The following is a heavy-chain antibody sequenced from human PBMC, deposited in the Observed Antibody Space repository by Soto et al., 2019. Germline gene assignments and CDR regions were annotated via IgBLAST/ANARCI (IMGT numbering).Heavy chain of an antibody. CDR1: GYGFTTYG. V-gene: IGHV1-18*01. J-gene: IGHJ4*02. CDR3: ARGRYGDY. CDR2: ISAHNGNT. D-gene: IGHD1-1*01. Sequence: QVHLVQSGAEVKKPGASVKVSCKGSGYGFTTYGITWVRQAPGQGLEWMAWISAHNGNTNYAQKLQGRVTVTRDTSTSTADMELRSLRSDDTAVYYCARGRYGDYWGQGALVTVPS.